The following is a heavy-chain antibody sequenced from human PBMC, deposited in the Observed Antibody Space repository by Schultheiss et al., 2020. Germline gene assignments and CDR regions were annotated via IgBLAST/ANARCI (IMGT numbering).Heavy chain of an antibody. V-gene: IGHV4-34*01. CDR1: GGSFSGYY. J-gene: IGHJ5*02. Sequence: SETLSLTCAVYGGSFSGYYWSWIRQPPGKGLEWIGEINHSGSTNYNPSLKSRVTISVDTSKNQFSLKLSSVTAADTAVYYCARGSSLLWFGELGWFDPWGQGTLVTVSS. CDR3: ARGSSLLWFGELGWFDP. CDR2: INHSGST. D-gene: IGHD3-10*01.